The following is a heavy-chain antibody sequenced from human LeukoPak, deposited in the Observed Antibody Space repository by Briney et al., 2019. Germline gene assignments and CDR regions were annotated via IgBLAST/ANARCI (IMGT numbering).Heavy chain of an antibody. V-gene: IGHV1-69*04. CDR2: IIPILGIA. Sequence: SVKVSCKASGGTFSSYAISWVRQAPGQGLEWMGRIIPILGIANYAQKFQGRVTITADKSTSTVYMELSSLRSEDTAVYYCASENTRYYDFWSGYYGPFDYWGQGTLVTVSS. CDR3: ASENTRYYDFWSGYYGPFDY. J-gene: IGHJ4*02. D-gene: IGHD3-3*01. CDR1: GGTFSSYA.